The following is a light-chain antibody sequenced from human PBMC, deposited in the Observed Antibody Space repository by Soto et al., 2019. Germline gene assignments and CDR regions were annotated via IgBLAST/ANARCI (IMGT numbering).Light chain of an antibody. V-gene: IGLV2-14*01. J-gene: IGLJ1*01. CDR1: SSDAGGYNY. Sequence: QSALTQPASVSGSPGQSITISCTGTSSDAGGYNYVSWYQQHPGKAPKLMIYEVSNRPSGVSNRFSGSKPGNTASLTISGLQAEEEADYYCSSYTSSSTRVFXTGTKGTGL. CDR3: SSYTSSSTRV. CDR2: EVS.